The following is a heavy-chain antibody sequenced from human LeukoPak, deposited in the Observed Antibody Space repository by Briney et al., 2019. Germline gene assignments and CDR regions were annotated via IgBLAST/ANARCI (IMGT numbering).Heavy chain of an antibody. CDR1: GGSFRSFY. CDR2: INQSGST. J-gene: IGHJ3*02. Sequence: PWETLSLTCAVYGGSFRSFYWSWIRQPPGKGLEWIGEINQSGSTNYKPSLKSRVTISVDTSKNQFSLKLTSVTAADTAVYYCVRLAALGYSFAPRYAFDIWGQGTMVTVSS. V-gene: IGHV4-34*01. CDR3: VRLAALGYSFAPRYAFDI. D-gene: IGHD5-18*01.